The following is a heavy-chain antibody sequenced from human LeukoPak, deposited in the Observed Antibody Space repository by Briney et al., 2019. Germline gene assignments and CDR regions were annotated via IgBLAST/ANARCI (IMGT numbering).Heavy chain of an antibody. CDR2: ISKTGRGI. CDR1: GFNFSDYF. Sequence: GGSLRLSCAASGFNFSDYFMSWIRQAPGKGLQWLAYISKTGRGIEYAESVRGRFTISRDNAKNSVFLQMDSLRAEDTAVYFRATVRYSPIWSFEFDNWGQGALGTVSS. V-gene: IGHV3-11*01. CDR3: ATVRYSPIWSFEFDN. D-gene: IGHD5-12*01. J-gene: IGHJ4*02.